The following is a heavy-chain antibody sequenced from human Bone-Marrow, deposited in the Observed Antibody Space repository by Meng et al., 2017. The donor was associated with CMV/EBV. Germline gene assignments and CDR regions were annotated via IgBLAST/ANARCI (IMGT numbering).Heavy chain of an antibody. D-gene: IGHD6-6*01. Sequence: ASVKVSCKASGYTFASYYIHWVRQAPGQGLEWMGWINPNSGGTNYAQKLQGRVTMTTDTSTRTAYMELRSLRPDDTAVYYCARDSYSSSSRWFDPWGQGTLVTVSS. CDR2: INPNSGGT. CDR3: ARDSYSSSSRWFDP. CDR1: GYTFASYY. V-gene: IGHV1-2*02. J-gene: IGHJ5*02.